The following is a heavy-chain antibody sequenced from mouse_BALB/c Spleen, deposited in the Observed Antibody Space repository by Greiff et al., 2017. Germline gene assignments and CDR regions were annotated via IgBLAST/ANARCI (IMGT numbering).Heavy chain of an antibody. Sequence: QVQLKQSGAELVRPGASVTLSCKASGYTFTDYEMHWVKQTPVHGLEWIGAIDPETGGTAYNQKFKGKATLTADKSSSTAYMELRSLTSEDSAVYYCTSPFAYWGQGTLVTVSA. J-gene: IGHJ3*01. CDR3: TSPFAY. CDR1: GYTFTDYE. CDR2: IDPETGGT. V-gene: IGHV1-15*01.